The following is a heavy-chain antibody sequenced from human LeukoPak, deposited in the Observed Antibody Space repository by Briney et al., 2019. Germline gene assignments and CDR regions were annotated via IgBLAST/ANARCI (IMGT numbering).Heavy chain of an antibody. J-gene: IGHJ4*02. CDR3: AIYDSSGYYNY. CDR1: GFTVRSND. CDR2: IYSGGRT. Sequence: GGSLRLSCAASGFTVRSNDMSWVRQAPGKGLEWVSVIYSGGRTFYADSVKGRFTISRDNSKNTLYLQMNSLRAEDTAVYYCAIYDSSGYYNYWGQGTLVTVSS. D-gene: IGHD3-22*01. V-gene: IGHV3-53*01.